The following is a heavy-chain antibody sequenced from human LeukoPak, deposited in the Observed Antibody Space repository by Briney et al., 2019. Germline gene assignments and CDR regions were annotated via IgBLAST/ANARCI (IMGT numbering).Heavy chain of an antibody. CDR3: AASGQQLGDY. CDR2: ISYDESNK. V-gene: IGHV3-30*04. CDR1: GFTFSSYA. Sequence: GRSLRLSCAASGFTFSSYAMHWVRQAPGKGLEWVAVISYDESNKYYADSVKGRFTISRDNSKNTLYLQMNSLRAEDTAVYYCAASGQQLGDYWGQGTLVTVSS. D-gene: IGHD6-13*01. J-gene: IGHJ4*02.